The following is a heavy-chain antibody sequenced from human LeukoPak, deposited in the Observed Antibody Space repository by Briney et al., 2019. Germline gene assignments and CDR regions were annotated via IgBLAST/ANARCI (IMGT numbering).Heavy chain of an antibody. V-gene: IGHV1-69*05. D-gene: IGHD6-19*01. CDR3: ERNVAVPGDHFHY. CDR2: IIPSFGTA. J-gene: IGHJ4*02. CDR1: GGTFSTYA. Sequence: RASVKVSCKTSGGTFSTYAISWVRQAPGQGLEWMGRIIPSFGTANYAQKFQGRVTITTDESTSTVYMELSSLRSEDTAVYFCERNVAVPGDHFHYWGQGTLVTVSS.